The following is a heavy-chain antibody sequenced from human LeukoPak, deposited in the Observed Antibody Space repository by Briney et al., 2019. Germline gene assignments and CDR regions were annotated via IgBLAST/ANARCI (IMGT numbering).Heavy chain of an antibody. V-gene: IGHV4-30-4*08. CDR3: ARERDNWGSAAYFDY. CDR2: IYYSGST. D-gene: IGHD7-27*01. Sequence: PSQTLSLTCTVSGGSISSGDYYWSWIRQPPGKGLEWIGYIYYSGSTYYNPSLKSRVTISVDTSKNQLSLKLSSVTAADTAVYYCARERDNWGSAAYFDYWGQGTLVTVSS. J-gene: IGHJ4*02. CDR1: GGSISSGDYY.